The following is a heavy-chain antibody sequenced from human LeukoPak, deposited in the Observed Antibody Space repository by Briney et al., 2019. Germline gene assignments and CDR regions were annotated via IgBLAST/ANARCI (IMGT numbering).Heavy chain of an antibody. CDR3: AKDLALAAAGIMAFDY. V-gene: IGHV3-23*01. J-gene: IGHJ4*02. CDR2: ISGSGGST. CDR1: GFTFSSYA. Sequence: GGSLRLSCAASGFTFSSYAMSWVRQAPGKGLEGVSAISGSGGSTYYADSVKGRFTISRDNSKNTLYLQMNSLRAEDTAVYYCAKDLALAAAGIMAFDYWGQGTLVTVSS. D-gene: IGHD6-13*01.